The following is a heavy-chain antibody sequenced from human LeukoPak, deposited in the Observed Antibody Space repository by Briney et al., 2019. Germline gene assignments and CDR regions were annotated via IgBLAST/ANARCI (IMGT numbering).Heavy chain of an antibody. D-gene: IGHD3-10*01. J-gene: IGHJ4*02. CDR3: TKVKFRGEVDY. V-gene: IGHV3-23*01. CDR1: GFTFNSYA. CDR2: ISGTDSGT. Sequence: GGSLRLSCAASGFTFNSYAMTWVSQAPGKGLELVSTISGTDSGTYYADSVKGRFTIYRDTSKNTLYLQMNSLRAEDTAIYYCTKVKFRGEVDYWGQGTLVTVSS.